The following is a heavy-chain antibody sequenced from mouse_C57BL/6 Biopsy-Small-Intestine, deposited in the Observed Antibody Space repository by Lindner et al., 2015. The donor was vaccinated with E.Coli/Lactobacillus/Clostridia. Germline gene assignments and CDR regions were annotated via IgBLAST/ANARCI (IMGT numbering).Heavy chain of an antibody. J-gene: IGHJ1*03. V-gene: IGHV10-1*01. Sequence: EVQLQESGGGLVQPKGSLKLSCAASGFSFNTYAMNWVRQAPGKGLEWVARIRSKSNNYATYYADSVKDRFTISRDDSESMLYLQMNNLKTEDTAMYYCVRHYWYFDVWGTGTTVTVSS. CDR2: IRSKSNNYAT. CDR1: GFSFNTYA. CDR3: VRHYWYFDV.